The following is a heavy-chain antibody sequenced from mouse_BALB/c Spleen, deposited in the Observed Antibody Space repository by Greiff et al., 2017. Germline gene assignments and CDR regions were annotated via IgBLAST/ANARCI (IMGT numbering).Heavy chain of an antibody. Sequence: DVMLVESGGGLVQPGGSRKLSCAASGFTFSSFGMHWVRQAPEKGLEWVAYISSGSSTIYYADTVKGRFTISRDNPKNTLFLQMTSLRSEDTAMYYCARLVLRYYAMDYWGQGTSVTVSS. J-gene: IGHJ4*01. CDR1: GFTFSSFG. V-gene: IGHV5-17*02. CDR3: ARLVLRYYAMDY. CDR2: ISSGSSTI. D-gene: IGHD1-1*01.